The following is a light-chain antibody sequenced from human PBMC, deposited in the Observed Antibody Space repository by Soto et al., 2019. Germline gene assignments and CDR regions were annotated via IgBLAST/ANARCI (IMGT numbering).Light chain of an antibody. CDR1: QSVSSSY. CDR3: QQYGSYRT. Sequence: EIVLTQSPGTLSLSPGERATLSCRASQSVSSSYLAWYRQKPGQAPRLLIYGASSRATGIPDRFSGSGSGTDFTLTISRLEPEDFAVYYCQQYGSYRTFGQGTKVDIK. V-gene: IGKV3-20*01. J-gene: IGKJ1*01. CDR2: GAS.